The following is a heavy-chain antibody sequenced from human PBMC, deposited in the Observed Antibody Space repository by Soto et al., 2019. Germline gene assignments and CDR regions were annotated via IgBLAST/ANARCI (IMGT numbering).Heavy chain of an antibody. Sequence: GPPVKVSCKASGGTFSIYAISWVRQAPGQGLEWMGGIIPIFGTANYAQKFQGRVTITADESTSTAYMELSSLRSEDTAVYYCAELNGDRYYGMDVWGQGTTVTVSS. V-gene: IGHV1-69*13. J-gene: IGHJ6*02. CDR3: AELNGDRYYGMDV. CDR1: GGTFSIYA. CDR2: IIPIFGTA. D-gene: IGHD4-17*01.